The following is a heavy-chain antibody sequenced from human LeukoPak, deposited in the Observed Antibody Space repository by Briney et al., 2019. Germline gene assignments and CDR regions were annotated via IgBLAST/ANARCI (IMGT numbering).Heavy chain of an antibody. CDR1: GGSISDYY. D-gene: IGHD5-12*01. J-gene: IGHJ4*02. Sequence: SETLSLTCIVSGGSISDYYWNWIRQPPGKGLEWIGYVFNSGGTNFNPSLKSRIIISVDTSKNQFFLKLRSVTAADSGVYYCARADSGYDHFDYWGQGTLVTVSS. CDR2: VFNSGGT. CDR3: ARADSGYDHFDY. V-gene: IGHV4-59*01.